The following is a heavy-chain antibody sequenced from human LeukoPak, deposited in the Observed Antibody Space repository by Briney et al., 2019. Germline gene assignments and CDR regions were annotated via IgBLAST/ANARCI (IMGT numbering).Heavy chain of an antibody. Sequence: PGGSLRLSCAASGFTFSSYSMNWVRQAPGKGLEWVSSISSSSSYIYYADSVKSRFTISRDNAKNSLYLQMNSLRAEDTAVYYCARDPTIVVVPAATHYEDYWGQGTLVTVSS. D-gene: IGHD2-2*01. CDR3: ARDPTIVVVPAATHYEDY. CDR2: ISSSSSYI. J-gene: IGHJ4*02. V-gene: IGHV3-21*01. CDR1: GFTFSSYS.